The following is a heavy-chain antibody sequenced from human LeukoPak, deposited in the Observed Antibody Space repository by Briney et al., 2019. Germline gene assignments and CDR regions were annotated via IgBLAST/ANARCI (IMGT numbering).Heavy chain of an antibody. CDR1: GGSISSYY. Sequence: PSETLSLTCTVSGGSISSYYWSWIRQPPGKGLEWIGYIYYSGSTNYNPSRKSRVTISVDTSKNQFSLKLSSVTAADTAVYYCARETSYSSSFDYWGQGTLVTVSS. J-gene: IGHJ4*02. D-gene: IGHD6-6*01. V-gene: IGHV4-59*01. CDR3: ARETSYSSSFDY. CDR2: IYYSGST.